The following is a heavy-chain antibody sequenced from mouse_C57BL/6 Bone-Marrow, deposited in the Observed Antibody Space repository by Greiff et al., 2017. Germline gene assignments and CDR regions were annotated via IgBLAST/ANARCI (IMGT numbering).Heavy chain of an antibody. CDR1: GYTFTDYY. Sequence: EVQLQQSGPELVKPGASVKISCKASGYTFTDYYMNWVKQSHGKSLEWIGDINPNNGGTSYNQKFKGKATLTVDKSSSTAYMELRSLTSEDSAVYYCARMGRTYWGQGTLVTVSA. D-gene: IGHD4-1*01. V-gene: IGHV1-26*01. CDR2: INPNNGGT. CDR3: ARMGRTY. J-gene: IGHJ3*01.